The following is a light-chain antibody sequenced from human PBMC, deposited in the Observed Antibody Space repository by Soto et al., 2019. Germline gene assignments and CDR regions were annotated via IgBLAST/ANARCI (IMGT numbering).Light chain of an antibody. CDR2: NTN. Sequence: QTVVTQEPSFSVSPGGTVTFTCGLSSGSVSDSYYPSWYQQTPGQAPRTLIYNTNTRSSGVPDRFSGSILGDKAALTITGAQADDESDYYCVLYMGGGISMFGGGTKLTVL. CDR3: VLYMGGGISM. CDR1: SGSVSDSYY. J-gene: IGLJ3*02. V-gene: IGLV8-61*01.